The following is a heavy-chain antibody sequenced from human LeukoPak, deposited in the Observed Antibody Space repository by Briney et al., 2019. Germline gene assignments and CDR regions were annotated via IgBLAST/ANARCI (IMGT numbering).Heavy chain of an antibody. V-gene: IGHV4-4*09. D-gene: IGHD6-6*01. CDR3: ARLTRLSTSPDRYYLDY. J-gene: IGHJ4*02. CDR1: GDSISSYY. CDR2: IYTSGGT. Sequence: SETLSLTCTVSGDSISSYYWSWIRQPPGKGLEWIGYIYTSGGTNYIPSLKGRVTISIDTSKNQFSLKLSTVTAADSAVYYCARLTRLSTSPDRYYLDYWGQGTLVTVSS.